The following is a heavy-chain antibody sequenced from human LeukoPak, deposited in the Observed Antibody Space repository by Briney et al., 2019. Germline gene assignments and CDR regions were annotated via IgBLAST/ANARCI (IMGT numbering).Heavy chain of an antibody. J-gene: IGHJ4*02. CDR2: INHSGST. Sequence: TLSLTCAFYGRSFSGYYCSLIHQPPEKLQELIGKINHSGSTNYNPSLKSRITITVDTSKNQFSQKLSPMTAADTAVYYCARRPRSIAVAIEWGQGTLVTVSS. V-gene: IGHV4-34*01. D-gene: IGHD6-19*01. CDR1: GRSFSGYY. CDR3: ARRPRSIAVAIE.